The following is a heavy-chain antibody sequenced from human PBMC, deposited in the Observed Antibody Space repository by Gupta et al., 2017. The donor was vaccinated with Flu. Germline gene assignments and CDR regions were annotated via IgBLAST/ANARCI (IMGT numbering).Heavy chain of an antibody. CDR1: GGSISSSSYY. J-gene: IGHJ4*02. Sequence: QLQLQESGPGLLKPSETLSLTCTVSGGSISSSSYYWGWIRQPPGKGLEWIGSIYYSGSTYYNPSLKSRVTISVDTSKNQFSLKLSSVTAADTAVYYCARHPTHYYCSSTSCPTLNYFDYWGQGTLVTVSS. V-gene: IGHV4-39*01. D-gene: IGHD2-2*01. CDR3: ARHPTHYYCSSTSCPTLNYFDY. CDR2: IYYSGST.